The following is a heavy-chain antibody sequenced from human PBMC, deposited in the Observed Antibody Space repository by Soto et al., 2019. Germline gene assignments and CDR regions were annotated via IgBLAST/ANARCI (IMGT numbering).Heavy chain of an antibody. CDR3: ARDPYYYDSSGQPPPGFDY. CDR1: GFTFSSYA. CDR2: ISYDGSNK. J-gene: IGHJ4*02. V-gene: IGHV3-30-3*01. Sequence: SLRLSCAASGFTFSSYAMHWVRQAPGKGLGWVAVISYDGSNKYYADSVKGRFTISRDNSKNTLYLQMNSLRAEDTAVYYCARDPYYYDSSGQPPPGFDYWGQGTLVTVSS. D-gene: IGHD3-22*01.